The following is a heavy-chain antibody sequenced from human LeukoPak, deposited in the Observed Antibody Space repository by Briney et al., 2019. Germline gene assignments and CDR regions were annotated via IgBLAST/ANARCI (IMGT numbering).Heavy chain of an antibody. CDR3: ARSFYDFLNGPYEEAFDM. J-gene: IGHJ3*02. V-gene: IGHV3-11*03. CDR1: GFSFSDYY. Sequence: GGSLRFSCAASGFSFSDYYMNWIRQAPGKGLEWVSYISSSATYTDYAESVKGRFTVSRDNAKNSLYLQMNSLRAEDTAVYYCARSFYDFLNGPYEEAFDMWGQGTMVTVSS. CDR2: ISSSATYT. D-gene: IGHD3-3*01.